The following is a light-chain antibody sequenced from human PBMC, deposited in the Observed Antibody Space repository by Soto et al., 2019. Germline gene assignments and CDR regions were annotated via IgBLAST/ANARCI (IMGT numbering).Light chain of an antibody. CDR3: LQDYTYPQT. Sequence: AIQMTQSPSSLSASVGDRVTITCRASQDIGNDLGWYQQIPGKAPKLLIYSASSLQSGVPSRFSGSGSGTDFSLYISNLQPEDFASYYCLQDYTYPQTFGQGTKVDSK. J-gene: IGKJ1*01. CDR1: QDIGND. V-gene: IGKV1-6*01. CDR2: SAS.